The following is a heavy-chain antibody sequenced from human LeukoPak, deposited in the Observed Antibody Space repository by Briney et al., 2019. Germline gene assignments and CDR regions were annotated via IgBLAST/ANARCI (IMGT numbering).Heavy chain of an antibody. CDR3: ARGHYDSRTYYYGWDY. D-gene: IGHD3-22*01. CDR1: GFTFRTFY. Sequence: GGSLRLSCAASGFTFRTFYMHWVRQAPGQGLEWVSSISSDSSYIYYADSVKGRFSISRDTAESSLSLQVNSLRAEDTAVYYCARGHYDSRTYYYGWDYWGQGTLVTVSS. J-gene: IGHJ4*02. V-gene: IGHV3-21*01. CDR2: ISSDSSYI.